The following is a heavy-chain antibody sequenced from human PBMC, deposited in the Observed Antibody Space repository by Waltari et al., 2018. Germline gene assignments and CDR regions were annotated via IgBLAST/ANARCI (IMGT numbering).Heavy chain of an antibody. CDR3: ARARGSSPPRLYFDL. Sequence: QVQLQQWGAGLLKPSETLSLTCAVYGGSFSGYYWSWTRQPPGKGLEWIGEINHSGSTNDNPALKSRVTISVDTSKNQFPLKLSSVPAADTAVDFCARARGSSPPRLYFDLWGRGTLVTVSS. V-gene: IGHV4-34*01. CDR1: GGSFSGYY. CDR2: INHSGST. D-gene: IGHD6-6*01. J-gene: IGHJ2*01.